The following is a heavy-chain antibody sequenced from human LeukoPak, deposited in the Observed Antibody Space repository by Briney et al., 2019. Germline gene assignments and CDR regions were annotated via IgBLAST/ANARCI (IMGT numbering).Heavy chain of an antibody. V-gene: IGHV3-66*01. D-gene: IGHD3-10*01. CDR3: ARNDYGSGSYITLFDY. CDR1: GFTVTSNY. J-gene: IGHJ4*02. Sequence: QTGGSLRLSCAASGFTVTSNYMSWVRQAPGKGLEWVSVIYSGGSAYYADAVKGRFTTSRDNSKNTLYLQMNSLRAEDTAVYYCARNDYGSGSYITLFDYWGQGTLVTVSS. CDR2: IYSGGSA.